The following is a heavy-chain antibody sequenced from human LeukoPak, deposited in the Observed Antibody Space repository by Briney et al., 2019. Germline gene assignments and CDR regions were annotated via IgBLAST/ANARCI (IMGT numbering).Heavy chain of an antibody. D-gene: IGHD3-10*01. J-gene: IGHJ5*02. CDR3: ARVSNTYYSRFDP. V-gene: IGHV4-34*01. Sequence: MSSETLSLTCAVYGGPFSGYYWSWIRQPPGKGLEWIGEINHSGSTNYNPSLKSRVTISVDTSKNQFSLKLSSVTAADTAVYYCARVSNTYYSRFDPWGQGTLVTVSS. CDR2: INHSGST. CDR1: GGPFSGYY.